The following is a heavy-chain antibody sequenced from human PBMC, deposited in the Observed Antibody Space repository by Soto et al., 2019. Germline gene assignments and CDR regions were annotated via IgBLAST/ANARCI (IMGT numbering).Heavy chain of an antibody. Sequence: QVQLQQWGAGLLKPSETLSLTCAVYGGSFSGYYWSWIRQPPGKGLEWIGEINHSGSTNYNPSLKSRVTIXVXXSKNQFSLKLSSVTAADTAVYYCARASMESDAFDIWGQGTMVTVSS. CDR3: ARASMESDAFDI. V-gene: IGHV4-34*01. D-gene: IGHD3-3*01. CDR1: GGSFSGYY. J-gene: IGHJ3*02. CDR2: INHSGST.